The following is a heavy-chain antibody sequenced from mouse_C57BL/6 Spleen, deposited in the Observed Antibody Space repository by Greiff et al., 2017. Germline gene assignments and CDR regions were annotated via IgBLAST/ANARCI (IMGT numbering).Heavy chain of an antibody. D-gene: IGHD2-4*01. V-gene: IGHV2-6-1*01. CDR2: IWSDGST. CDR1: GFSLTSYG. Sequence: QVQLQQSGPGLVAPSQSLSITCTVSGFSLTSYGVHWVRQPPGKGLEWLVVIWSDGSTTYNSALKSRLSISKDNSKSQVFLKMNSLQTDDTAMYYCARHPYDYDEGYAMDYWGQVTSVTVSS. CDR3: ARHPYDYDEGYAMDY. J-gene: IGHJ4*01.